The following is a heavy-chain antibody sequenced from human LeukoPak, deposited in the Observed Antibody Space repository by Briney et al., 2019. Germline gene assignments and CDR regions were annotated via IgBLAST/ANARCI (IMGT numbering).Heavy chain of an antibody. Sequence: ASVKVSCKASGGTFSSYAISWVRQAPGQGLEWMGGIIPIFGTANYAQKFQGRVTITADKSTSTAYMELSSLRSEDTAVYYCARFLGNLGSYYYYYYMDVWGKGTTVTVSS. D-gene: IGHD3-16*01. CDR3: ARFLGNLGSYYYYYYMDV. CDR1: GGTFSSYA. J-gene: IGHJ6*03. V-gene: IGHV1-69*06. CDR2: IIPIFGTA.